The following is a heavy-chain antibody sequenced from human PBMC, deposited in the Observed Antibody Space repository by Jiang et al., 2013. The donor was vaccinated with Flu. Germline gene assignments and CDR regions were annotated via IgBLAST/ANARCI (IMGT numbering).Heavy chain of an antibody. CDR3: VRDRDIVSRGGFDY. CDR1: AGSISSGSDY. V-gene: IGHV4-39*02. CDR2: MSPMGIT. D-gene: IGHD5/OR15-5a*01. Sequence: CAVSAGSISSGSDYWGWVRQPPGKGLEWIGSMSPMGITYYNPSLKSRVSIXFDTSKQHFSLRLSSATASDTAVYYCVRDRDIVSRGGFDYWGQGTLVTVSS. J-gene: IGHJ4*02.